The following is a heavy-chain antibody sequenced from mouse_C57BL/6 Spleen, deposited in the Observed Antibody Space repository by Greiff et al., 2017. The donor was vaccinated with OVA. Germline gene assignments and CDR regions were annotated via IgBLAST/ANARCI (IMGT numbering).Heavy chain of an antibody. CDR3: ARYGMEYFDV. CDR2: ISYDGSN. D-gene: IGHD1-2*01. Sequence: DVHLVESGPGLVKPSQSLSLTCSVTGYSITSGYYWNWIRQFPGNKLEWMGYISYDGSNNYNPSLKNRISITRDTSKNQFFLKLNSVTTEDTATYYCARYGMEYFDVWGTGTTVTVSS. CDR1: GYSITSGYY. V-gene: IGHV3-6*01. J-gene: IGHJ1*03.